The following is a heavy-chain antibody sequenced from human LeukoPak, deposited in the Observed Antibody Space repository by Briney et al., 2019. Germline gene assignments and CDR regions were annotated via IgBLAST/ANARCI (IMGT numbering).Heavy chain of an antibody. Sequence: SETLSLTCAVYGGSFSGYYWSWIRQPPGKGLEWIGEINHSGSTNYNPSLKSRVTISVDTSKNQFSLKLSSVTAADTAVYYCARGQFGWNFLSVWFDPWGQGTLVTVSS. CDR1: GGSFSGYY. J-gene: IGHJ5*02. V-gene: IGHV4-34*01. D-gene: IGHD1-7*01. CDR3: ARGQFGWNFLSVWFDP. CDR2: INHSGST.